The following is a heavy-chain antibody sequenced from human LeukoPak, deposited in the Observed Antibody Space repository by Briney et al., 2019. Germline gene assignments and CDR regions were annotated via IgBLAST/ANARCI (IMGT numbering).Heavy chain of an antibody. J-gene: IGHJ4*02. Sequence: SETLSLTCTVSGGSISSGGSYWSWIRQPPGKGLEWIGTIYYSGSTYNPSLKSRVTISVDTSKNQFSLKLSSVTAADSAVYYCASLDLRQSYYVDYWGQGTLVTVSS. CDR2: IYYSGST. D-gene: IGHD3-10*01. CDR1: GGSISSGGSY. V-gene: IGHV4-39*01. CDR3: ASLDLRQSYYVDY.